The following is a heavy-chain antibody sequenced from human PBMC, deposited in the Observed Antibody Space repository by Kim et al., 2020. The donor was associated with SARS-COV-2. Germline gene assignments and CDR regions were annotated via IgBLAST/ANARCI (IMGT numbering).Heavy chain of an antibody. CDR2: IYHSGST. V-gene: IGHV4-4*02. CDR3: ARIELGYFDWLLYFDY. CDR1: GGSISSSNW. D-gene: IGHD3-9*01. Sequence: SETLSLTCAVSGGSISSSNWWSWVRQPPGKGLEWIGEIYHSGSTNYNPSLKSRVTISVDKSKNQFSLKLSSVTAADTAVYYCARIELGYFDWLLYFDYWGQGTLVTVSS. J-gene: IGHJ4*02.